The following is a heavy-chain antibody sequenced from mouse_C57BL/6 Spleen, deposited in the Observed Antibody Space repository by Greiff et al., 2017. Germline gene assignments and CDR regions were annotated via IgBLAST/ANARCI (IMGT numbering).Heavy chain of an antibody. J-gene: IGHJ1*03. CDR1: GYTFTSYW. CDR3: ASLYSNYVYWYFDV. CDR2: IDPNSGGT. Sequence: KESCKASGYTFTSYWMHWVKQRPGRGLEWIGRIDPNSGGTKYNEKFKSKATLTVDKPSSTAYMQLSSLTSEDSAVYYCASLYSNYVYWYFDVWGTGTTVTVSS. D-gene: IGHD2-5*01. V-gene: IGHV1-72*01.